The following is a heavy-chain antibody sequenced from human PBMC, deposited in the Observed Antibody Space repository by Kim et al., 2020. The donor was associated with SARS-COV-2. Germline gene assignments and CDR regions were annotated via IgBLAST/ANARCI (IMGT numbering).Heavy chain of an antibody. J-gene: IGHJ5*02. Sequence: GGSLRLSCAASGFTFSDYYMSWIRQAPGKGLEWVSYISSSSYTNYAAAVKGRFSISRDNAKNSLYLQMNSLRTEETAVYYCAGVGRSPGRWLVLWRGNNWFAPWGQGTLLTVSS. CDR3: AGVGRSPGRWLVLWRGNNWFAP. D-gene: IGHD6-19*01. V-gene: IGHV3-11*03. CDR1: GFTFSDYY. CDR2: ISSSSYT.